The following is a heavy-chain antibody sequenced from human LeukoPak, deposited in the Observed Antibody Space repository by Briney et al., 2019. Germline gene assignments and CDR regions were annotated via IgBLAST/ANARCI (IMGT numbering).Heavy chain of an antibody. Sequence: SGTLSLTCIVSGYSIGSGFWWSWVRQPPGKGLEWIGYIYYSGSTNYNPSLKSRVTISVDTSKNQFSLKLSSVTAADTAVYYCARARRNILWFGELPGPFDFWGQGTLVTVSS. V-gene: IGHV4-61*01. CDR3: ARARRNILWFGELPGPFDF. J-gene: IGHJ4*02. CDR1: GYSIGSGFW. CDR2: IYYSGST. D-gene: IGHD3-10*01.